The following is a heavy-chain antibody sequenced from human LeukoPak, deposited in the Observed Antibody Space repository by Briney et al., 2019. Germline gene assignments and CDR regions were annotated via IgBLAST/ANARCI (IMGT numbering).Heavy chain of an antibody. CDR3: AKDIGVGATDYGMDV. D-gene: IGHD1-26*01. Sequence: GRSLRLSCAASGFTLDDYAMHWVRQAPGKGLEWVSGISWNSGNIGYADSVKGRFTISRDNAKNSLYLQMNSLRAEDTASYYCAKDIGVGATDYGMDVWGQGTTVTVSS. J-gene: IGHJ6*02. V-gene: IGHV3-9*01. CDR2: ISWNSGNI. CDR1: GFTLDDYA.